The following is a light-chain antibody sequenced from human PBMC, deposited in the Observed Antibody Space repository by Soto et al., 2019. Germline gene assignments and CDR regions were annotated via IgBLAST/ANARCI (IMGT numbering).Light chain of an antibody. CDR1: NSNIGSNT. CDR3: AAWDDSLNGPR. CDR2: SNN. V-gene: IGLV1-44*01. J-gene: IGLJ2*01. Sequence: QPVLTQPPSASGTPGQRVTISCSGSNSNIGSNTVNWYQQLPGTAPKLLIYSNNQRPSGVPDRFSASKSGTSASLAISGLQSDDEADYYCAAWDDSLNGPRFGGGTQLTVL.